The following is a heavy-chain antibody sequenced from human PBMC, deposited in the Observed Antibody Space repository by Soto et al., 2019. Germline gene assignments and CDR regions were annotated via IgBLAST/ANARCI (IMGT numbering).Heavy chain of an antibody. CDR1: GFTFGDHY. J-gene: IGHJ4*01. Sequence: GGSLRLSWAVSGFTFGDHYIPWVRQAPGKGLEWVGRIKSKRDGGTTDYAAPVKGRFTISRDDSKNMLFLQMDSLKIEDTAVYYCSTDEWEWGQGALVPVSS. CDR2: IKSKRDGGTT. D-gene: IGHD1-26*01. CDR3: STDEWE. V-gene: IGHV3-15*05.